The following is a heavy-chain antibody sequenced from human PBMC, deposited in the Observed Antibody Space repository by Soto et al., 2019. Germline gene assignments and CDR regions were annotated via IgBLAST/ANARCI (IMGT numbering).Heavy chain of an antibody. V-gene: IGHV3-30*03. J-gene: IGHJ4*02. CDR3: ATLNYGGDDC. Sequence: WGSLRLSCAASGLTFSSYGMPWFRQAPGKGLECVAIIPYDGSYKYYLDSVKGRFTISRDNSKNTLYLQMDSLRPEDTAVYYSATLNYGGDDCWGQGTLVTVSS. CDR1: GLTFSSYG. D-gene: IGHD4-17*01. CDR2: IPYDGSYK.